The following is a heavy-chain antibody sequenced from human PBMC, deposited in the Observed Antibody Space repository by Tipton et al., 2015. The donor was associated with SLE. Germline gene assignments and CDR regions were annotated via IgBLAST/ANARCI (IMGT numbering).Heavy chain of an antibody. CDR1: GGSFSGYH. CDR3: ARGPLPYGSGSYFDD. CDR2: INHSGST. D-gene: IGHD3-10*01. Sequence: TLSLTCAVNGGSFSGYHCSWIRQPPGKGLEWIAEINHSGSTTYNPSLMSRVTISLDTSKNQFSLRLSSVTAADTAVYYCARGPLPYGSGSYFDDWGQGTLVTVSS. J-gene: IGHJ4*02. V-gene: IGHV4-34*01.